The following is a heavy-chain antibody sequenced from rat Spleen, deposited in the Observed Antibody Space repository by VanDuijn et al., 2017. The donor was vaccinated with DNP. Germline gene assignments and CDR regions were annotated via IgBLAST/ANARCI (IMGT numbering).Heavy chain of an antibody. J-gene: IGHJ3*01. Sequence: EVQLVESGGGLVQPGGSMKLSCAASGFTFSSFPMAWVRQAATKGLEWVATISASGGSTYYRDSVKGRFTISRNNAENTLYLQMNSLRSEDMATYYCARPTTGAFASWGQGTLVTVSS. CDR3: ARPTTGAFAS. V-gene: IGHV5-46*01. CDR1: GFTFSSFP. CDR2: ISASGGST. D-gene: IGHD1-6*01.